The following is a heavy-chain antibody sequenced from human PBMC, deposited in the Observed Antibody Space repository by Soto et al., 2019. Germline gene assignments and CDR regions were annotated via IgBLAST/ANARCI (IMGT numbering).Heavy chain of an antibody. Sequence: QLQLQESGPALVKPSGTLALTCAVSGDSISSNNWWTWVRQPPGKGLEWIGQVNHGGSTNYNPSLKSRVTMSVDKSKNQLSLKVNSVTAADTAVYYCAGGSRPTDYYSGLDVWGQGTTVTVSS. D-gene: IGHD4-17*01. V-gene: IGHV4-4*02. CDR3: AGGSRPTDYYSGLDV. CDR2: VNHGGST. J-gene: IGHJ6*02. CDR1: GDSISSNNW.